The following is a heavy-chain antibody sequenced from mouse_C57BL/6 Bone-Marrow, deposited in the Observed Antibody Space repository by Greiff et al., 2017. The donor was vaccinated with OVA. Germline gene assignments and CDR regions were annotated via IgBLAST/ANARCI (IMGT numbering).Heavy chain of an antibody. J-gene: IGHJ2*01. V-gene: IGHV5-15*01. CDR1: GFTFSDYG. CDR2: ISNLAYSI. D-gene: IGHD2-2*01. Sequence: EVKVVESGGGLVQPGGSLKLSCAASGFTFSDYGMAWVRQAPRKGPEWVAFISNLAYSIYYADTVTGRLTISRENAKNTLYLEMSSLRSEDTAMYYCARLSTMVTTGYYFDYWGQGTTLTVSS. CDR3: ARLSTMVTTGYYFDY.